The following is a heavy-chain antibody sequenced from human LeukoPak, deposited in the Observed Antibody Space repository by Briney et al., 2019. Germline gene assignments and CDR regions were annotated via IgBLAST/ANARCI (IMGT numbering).Heavy chain of an antibody. D-gene: IGHD5-24*01. CDR2: IYYTGST. CDR3: ARDRDGYNFKFDY. CDR1: GGSISSYY. J-gene: IGHJ4*02. Sequence: SETLSLTCTVSGGSISSYYWSWIRQPPGKGLEWIGFIYYTGSTNYNPSLKSRVTISLDTSKNQFSLRLSSMTAADTAVYYCARDRDGYNFKFDYWGQGTLVTASS. V-gene: IGHV4-59*01.